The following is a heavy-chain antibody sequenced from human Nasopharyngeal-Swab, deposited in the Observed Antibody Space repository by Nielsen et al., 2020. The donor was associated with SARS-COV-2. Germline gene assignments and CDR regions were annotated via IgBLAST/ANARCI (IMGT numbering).Heavy chain of an antibody. CDR3: AKDLRGPYFF. V-gene: IGHV3-23*01. Sequence: GSLKISCAASGFTFSSFAMTWVRQAPGKGLQCVSSISGSGGSTYYADSVKGRFTISRDNSKNTLSLQMNSLRAEDTAVYYCAKDLRGPYFFWGQGTLVTVSS. J-gene: IGHJ4*02. CDR1: GFTFSSFA. CDR2: ISGSGGST. D-gene: IGHD2/OR15-2a*01.